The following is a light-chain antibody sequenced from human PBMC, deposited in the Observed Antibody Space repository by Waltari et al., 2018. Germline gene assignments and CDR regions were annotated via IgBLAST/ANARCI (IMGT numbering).Light chain of an antibody. CDR3: ASWDQSLRGVV. CDR1: NSNIGFNS. J-gene: IGLJ2*01. V-gene: IGLV1-47*01. Sequence: QSVLSQPPSASASPGQGVTISCSGSNSNIGFNSVFWFQHVPGTAPKLVIFRDSRRPSGVPGRFSGSKSCTSASLAISGLRSEDEADYYCASWDQSLRGVVFGGGTKLTVL. CDR2: RDS.